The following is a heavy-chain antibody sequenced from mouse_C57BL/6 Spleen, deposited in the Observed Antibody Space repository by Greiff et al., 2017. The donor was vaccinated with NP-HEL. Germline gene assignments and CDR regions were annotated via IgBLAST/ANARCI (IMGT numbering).Heavy chain of an antibody. CDR3: ARRYDYDVGYAMDY. CDR2: IYPGSGNT. D-gene: IGHD2-4*01. CDR1: GYTFTDYY. V-gene: IGHV1-76*01. Sequence: QVQLQQSGAELVRPGASVKLSCKASGYTFTDYYINWVKQRPGQGLEWIARIYPGSGNTYYKEKLKGKATLPAEKSSSTAYMQLSSLTSEDSAVYFCARRYDYDVGYAMDYWGQGTSVTVSS. J-gene: IGHJ4*01.